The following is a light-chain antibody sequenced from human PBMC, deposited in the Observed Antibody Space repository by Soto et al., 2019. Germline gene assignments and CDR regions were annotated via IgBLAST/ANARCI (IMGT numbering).Light chain of an antibody. J-gene: IGLJ2*01. Sequence: QPVLTQSPSASASLGASVKLTCTLSSGHSRYAIAWHQQQPEKGPRSLMKLNSDGSHTKGDGIPDRFSGSSSGAERYLTISSLQSEDEGDYYCQTWGAGIVVFGGGTKVTVL. CDR2: LNSDGSH. CDR1: SGHSRYA. CDR3: QTWGAGIVV. V-gene: IGLV4-69*01.